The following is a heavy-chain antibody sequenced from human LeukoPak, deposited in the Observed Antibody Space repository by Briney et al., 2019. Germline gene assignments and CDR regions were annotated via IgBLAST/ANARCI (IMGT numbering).Heavy chain of an antibody. D-gene: IGHD1-26*01. CDR2: ISGDGGST. CDR1: GFTFSSYA. Sequence: PGGSRRLSCAASGFTFSSYAMHWVRQAPGKGLEYVSAISGDGGSTFYANSVKDRFTISRDNSKNTLYLQMGSLGADDMAVYLCGRGGGSYYDPVHSWGQGTLVTVSS. J-gene: IGHJ4*02. V-gene: IGHV3-64*01. CDR3: GRGGGSYYDPVHS.